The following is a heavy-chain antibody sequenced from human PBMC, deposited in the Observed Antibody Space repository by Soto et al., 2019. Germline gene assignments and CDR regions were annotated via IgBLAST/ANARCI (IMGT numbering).Heavy chain of an antibody. CDR2: ISGSGGST. J-gene: IGHJ5*02. CDR3: AKALGVLRFLEWSPADWFDP. D-gene: IGHD3-3*01. CDR1: GFTFSSYA. Sequence: PGGSLRLSCAPSGFTFSSYAMSWGRQAPGKGLEWVSAISGSGGSTYYADSVKGRFTISKDNSKNTLYLQMNSLRAEDTAVYYCAKALGVLRFLEWSPADWFDPWGQGTLVTVSS. V-gene: IGHV3-23*01.